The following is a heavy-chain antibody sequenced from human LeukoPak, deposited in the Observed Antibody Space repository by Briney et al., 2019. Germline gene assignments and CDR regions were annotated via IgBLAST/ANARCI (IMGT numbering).Heavy chain of an antibody. D-gene: IGHD6-13*01. Sequence: AASVKVSCKASGYTFTGHYMHWVRQAPGQGLEWMGWIDPKSGGTKYTQTFQGRVTMTRDTSINTGYMELSSLTSDDTAVYYCARWRGYSSGWSGPFDDWGQGSLVTVSS. J-gene: IGHJ4*02. CDR3: ARWRGYSSGWSGPFDD. CDR2: IDPKSGGT. V-gene: IGHV1-2*02. CDR1: GYTFTGHY.